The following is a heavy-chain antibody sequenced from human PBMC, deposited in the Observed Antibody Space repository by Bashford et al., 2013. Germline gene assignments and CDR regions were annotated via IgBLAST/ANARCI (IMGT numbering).Heavy chain of an antibody. V-gene: IGHV4-31*03. CDR2: IYYSGST. J-gene: IGHJ3*02. CDR3: ARDRTRRCTRVAFDI. CDR1: GASISSGDYY. D-gene: IGHD2-8*01. Sequence: SETLSLTCTVSGASISSGDYYWTWIRQHPEKGLEWIGSIYYSGSTYYNPSLKSRVTISVDTSKNQFSLNLYSVTAADTAVYFCARDRTRRCTRVAFDIVGPRDNGHRLL.